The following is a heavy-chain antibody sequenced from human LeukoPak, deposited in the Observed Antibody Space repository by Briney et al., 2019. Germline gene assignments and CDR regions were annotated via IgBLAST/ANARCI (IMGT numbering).Heavy chain of an antibody. CDR1: GFIFDDNA. CDR3: VKGSRDTNDRWVNFES. Sequence: GGSLRLSCAASGFIFDDNAMHWVRQGPGKGLEWVSAIKWNSDKRGYVDSVKGRFTISRDDAKNSLYLQMNSLRVEDTAFYYCVKGSRDTNDRWVNFESWGRGILVTVSS. CDR2: IKWNSDKR. J-gene: IGHJ4*02. V-gene: IGHV3-9*01. D-gene: IGHD2-8*01.